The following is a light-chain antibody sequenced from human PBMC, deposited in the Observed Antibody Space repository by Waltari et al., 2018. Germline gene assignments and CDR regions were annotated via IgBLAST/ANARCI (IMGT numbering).Light chain of an antibody. CDR1: QDISIY. J-gene: IGKJ3*01. CDR3: QHLYSFPRA. V-gene: IGKV1-9*01. CDR2: AAS. Sequence: DIQLTQSPSFLSASVGDRVTITCRASQDISIYLAWYQQKPGKAPNLLIYAASTLQSGVPSRFGGSGSGTEFILTISSLQPEDFATYYCQHLYSFPRAFGPGTKVDI.